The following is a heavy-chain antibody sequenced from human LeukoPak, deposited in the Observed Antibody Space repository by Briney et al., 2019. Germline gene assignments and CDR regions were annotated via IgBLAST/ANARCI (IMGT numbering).Heavy chain of an antibody. CDR1: GFTFDDYA. CDR2: INSDGSST. J-gene: IGHJ3*02. Sequence: GRSLRLSCAASGFTFDDYAMHWVRQAPGKGLVWVSRINSDGSSTSYADSVKGRFTISRDNAKNTLYLQMNSLRAEDTAVYYCARRSAAKDAFDIWGQGTMVTVSS. V-gene: IGHV3-74*01. CDR3: ARRSAAKDAFDI. D-gene: IGHD6-25*01.